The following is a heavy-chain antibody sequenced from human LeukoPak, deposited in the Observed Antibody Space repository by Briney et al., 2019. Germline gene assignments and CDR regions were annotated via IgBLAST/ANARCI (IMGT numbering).Heavy chain of an antibody. V-gene: IGHV4-59*01. Sequence: SETLSLTCTVSGGSISSYYWSWIRQPPGKGLEWIGYIYYGGYTNYNPSLKSRVTISVDTSKNQFSLKLSSVTAADTAVYYCARTTMVRGTYYMDVWGKGTTVIISS. J-gene: IGHJ6*03. D-gene: IGHD3-10*01. CDR3: ARTTMVRGTYYMDV. CDR2: IYYGGYT. CDR1: GGSISSYY.